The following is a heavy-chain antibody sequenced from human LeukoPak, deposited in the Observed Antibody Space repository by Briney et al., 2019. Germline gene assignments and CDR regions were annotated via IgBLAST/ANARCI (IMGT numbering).Heavy chain of an antibody. Sequence: SETLSLTCTVSGGSISSNNYYWGWIRQPPGKGLEWIGSIYYGGYTYYNPSLKSRVTISVDTSKNQFSLKLSSVTAADTAVYYCARRLTGDLDGRRFDPWGQGTLVTVSS. V-gene: IGHV4-39*01. J-gene: IGHJ5*02. D-gene: IGHD7-27*01. CDR2: IYYGGYT. CDR1: GGSISSNNYY. CDR3: ARRLTGDLDGRRFDP.